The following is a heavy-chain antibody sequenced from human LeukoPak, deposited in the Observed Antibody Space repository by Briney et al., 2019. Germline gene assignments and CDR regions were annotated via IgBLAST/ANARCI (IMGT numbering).Heavy chain of an antibody. CDR1: GDSISSGSYY. CDR2: IYTTGST. Sequence: SETLSLTCTVSGDSISSGSYYWSWIRQPAGKGQEWIGRIYTTGSTNYNPSLESRVTISVDTSKNQFSLRLSSVTAADTAVYYCARVGIQNWFDPWGQGTLVTVSS. CDR3: ARVGIQNWFDP. V-gene: IGHV4-61*02. J-gene: IGHJ5*02. D-gene: IGHD1-1*01.